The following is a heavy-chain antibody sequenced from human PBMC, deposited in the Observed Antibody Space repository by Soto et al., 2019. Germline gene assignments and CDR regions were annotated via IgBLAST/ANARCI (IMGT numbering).Heavy chain of an antibody. CDR1: GGSISSGGYS. V-gene: IGHV4-30-2*01. CDR2: IYHSGST. D-gene: IGHD2-2*01. Sequence: SETRSRNCGVAGGSISSGGYSWSWIRQPPGKGLEWIGYIYHSGSTYYNPSLKSRVTISVDRSKNQFSLKLSSVTAADTAVYYCARSLLVPAGRLDGMDVWGQGTTVTV. CDR3: ARSLLVPAGRLDGMDV. J-gene: IGHJ6*02.